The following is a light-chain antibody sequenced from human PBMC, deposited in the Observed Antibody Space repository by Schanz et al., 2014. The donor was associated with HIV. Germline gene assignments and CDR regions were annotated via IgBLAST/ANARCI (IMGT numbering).Light chain of an antibody. V-gene: IGKV3-20*01. Sequence: EVVLTQSPGTLSLSPGERATLSCRASQSVSTNSLVWYQQKPGQAPRLLIFAASSRATGIPDRFSGSESGTDFTLTISRLEPEDFAVYYCQQSGNSPQTFGQGTKVEVK. CDR1: QSVSTNS. J-gene: IGKJ1*01. CDR3: QQSGNSPQT. CDR2: AAS.